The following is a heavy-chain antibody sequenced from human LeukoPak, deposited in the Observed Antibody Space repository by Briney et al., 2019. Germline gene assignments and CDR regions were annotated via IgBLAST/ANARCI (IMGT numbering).Heavy chain of an antibody. CDR1: GFTFSNYS. CDR3: ARERTLYVSGSGYGMDV. V-gene: IGHV3-53*01. CDR2: IYSGGTT. Sequence: GGSLRLSCAASGFTFSNYSMNWVRKAPGKGLEWVSVIYSGGTTYYADSVKGRFTISRDNSKNALYLQMNGLRAEDTAVYYCARERTLYVSGSGYGMDVWGQGTTVTVSS. D-gene: IGHD3-10*01. J-gene: IGHJ6*02.